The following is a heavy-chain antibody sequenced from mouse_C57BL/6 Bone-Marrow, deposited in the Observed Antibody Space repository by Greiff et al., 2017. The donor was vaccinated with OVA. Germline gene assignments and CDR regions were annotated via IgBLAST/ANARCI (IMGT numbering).Heavy chain of an antibody. CDR1: GYSITSGYY. V-gene: IGHV3-6*01. Sequence: VQLKESGPGLVKPSQSLSLTCSVTGYSITSGYYWNWIRQFPGNKLEWMGYISYDGSNNYNPSLKNRISITRDTSKNQFFLKLNSVTTEDTATYYCAHGAYYSNYVAYWGQGTLVTVSA. CDR2: ISYDGSN. J-gene: IGHJ3*01. D-gene: IGHD2-5*01. CDR3: AHGAYYSNYVAY.